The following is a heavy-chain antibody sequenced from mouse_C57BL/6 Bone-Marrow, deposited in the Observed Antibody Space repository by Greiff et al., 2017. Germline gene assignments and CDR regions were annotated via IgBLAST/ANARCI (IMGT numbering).Heavy chain of an antibody. CDR3: ARTGDGTWFAY. Sequence: EVQLVESGGGLVKPGGSLKLSCAASGFTFSSYAMSWVRQTPEKRLEWVATISDGGSYTYYPDNVKGRFTISRDNAKNNLYLQMSHLKSEDTAMYYCARTGDGTWFAYWGQGTLVTVSA. CDR1: GFTFSSYA. D-gene: IGHD2-1*01. J-gene: IGHJ3*01. V-gene: IGHV5-4*01. CDR2: ISDGGSYT.